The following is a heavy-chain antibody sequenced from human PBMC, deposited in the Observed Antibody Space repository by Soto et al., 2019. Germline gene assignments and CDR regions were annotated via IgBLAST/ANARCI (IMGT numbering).Heavy chain of an antibody. CDR3: ARDIVVVPAAILPPPYYYYGMDV. J-gene: IGHJ6*02. V-gene: IGHV4-31*03. CDR1: GGSISSGGYY. CDR2: IYYSGST. Sequence: QVQLQESGPGLVKPSQTLSLTCTVSGGSISSGGYYWSWIRQHPGKGLEWIGYIYYSGSTYYNPSRRSRVTISVDTSKNPFSLKLSSVTAADTAVYYCARDIVVVPAAILPPPYYYYGMDVWGQGTTVTVSS. D-gene: IGHD2-2*01.